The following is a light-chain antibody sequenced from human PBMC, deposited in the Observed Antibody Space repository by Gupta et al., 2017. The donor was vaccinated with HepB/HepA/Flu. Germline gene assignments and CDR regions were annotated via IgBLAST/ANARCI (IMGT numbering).Light chain of an antibody. J-gene: IGLJ1*01. Sequence: QSLSTHPPSVSAAPGQTVTISCSGSSSNSGNKYVCWYQQRPGTAPKLLIYENTKRPSGIPDRFSGSRSGTSATLAITGLQTGDEADYYCGTWDHSLMVFGTGTKVTVL. CDR3: GTWDHSLMV. V-gene: IGLV1-51*01. CDR2: ENT. CDR1: SSNSGNKY.